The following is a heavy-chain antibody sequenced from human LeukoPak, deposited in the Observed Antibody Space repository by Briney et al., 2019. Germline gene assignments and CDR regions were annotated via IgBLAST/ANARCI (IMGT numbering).Heavy chain of an antibody. V-gene: IGHV4-39*07. J-gene: IGHJ4*02. CDR3: VSYYYGSGTTGDY. CDR1: GGSISSSSYY. Sequence: SETLSLTCTVSGGSISSSSYYWGWSRQPPGKGLEWIGSIYYSGSTYYNPSLKSRVTISVDTSKNQFSLKLSSVTAADTAVYYCVSYYYGSGTTGDYWGQGTLVTVSS. CDR2: IYYSGST. D-gene: IGHD3-10*01.